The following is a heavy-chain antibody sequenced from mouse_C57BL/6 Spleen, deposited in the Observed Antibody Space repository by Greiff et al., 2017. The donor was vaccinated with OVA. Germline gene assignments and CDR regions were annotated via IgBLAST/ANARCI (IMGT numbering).Heavy chain of an antibody. D-gene: IGHD2-3*01. Sequence: VQLQQSGPELVKPGASVKISCKASGYTFTDYYMNWVKQSHGKSLEWIGDINPNNGGTSYNQKFKGKATLTVYKSSSTDYMELRRLTSEDSAVYYCARWDGYYGAMDYWGQGTSVTVSA. V-gene: IGHV1-26*01. J-gene: IGHJ4*01. CDR2: INPNNGGT. CDR1: GYTFTDYY. CDR3: ARWDGYYGAMDY.